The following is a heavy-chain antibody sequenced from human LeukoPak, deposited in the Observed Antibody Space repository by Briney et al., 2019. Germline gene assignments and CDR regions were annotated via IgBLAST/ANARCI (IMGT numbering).Heavy chain of an antibody. V-gene: IGHV4-4*08. CDR2: IYSSGST. J-gene: IGHJ3*02. CDR3: ALSRGGYYDSRSPSWAFDI. D-gene: IGHD3-22*01. CDR1: GGSISSYS. Sequence: SETLSLTCTVSGGSISSYSWNWIRQPPGKGLEWIGRIYSSGSTIYNPSLKSRVTISVETSKNQFSLELSSVTAADTAVYYCALSRGGYYDSRSPSWAFDIWGQGTMVTVSS.